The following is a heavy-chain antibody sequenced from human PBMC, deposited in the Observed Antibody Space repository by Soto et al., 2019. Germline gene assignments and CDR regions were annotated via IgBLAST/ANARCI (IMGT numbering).Heavy chain of an antibody. CDR2: IYYSGST. D-gene: IGHD3-3*01. Sequence: QLQLQESGPGLVKPSETLSLTCTVSGGSISSSSYYWGWIRQPPGKGLEWIGSIYYSGSTYYNPSLKSRVTISVDTSKNQFSLKLSSVTAADTAVYYCARHEGYYDFWSGRGWFDPWGQGTLVTVSS. J-gene: IGHJ5*02. CDR1: GGSISSSSYY. CDR3: ARHEGYYDFWSGRGWFDP. V-gene: IGHV4-39*01.